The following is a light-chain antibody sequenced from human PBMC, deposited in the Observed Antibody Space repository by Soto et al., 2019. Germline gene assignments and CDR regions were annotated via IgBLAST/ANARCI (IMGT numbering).Light chain of an antibody. Sequence: QSALTQPASVSGSPGQSITISCTGTSSDVGGYNYVSWYQQHPGKAPKLMIYDVSNRPSGVSNRFSGSKSGNTASLTISGLQAEDDVDYYCSSYTSSSTLEVFGGGTQLTVL. CDR3: SSYTSSSTLEV. V-gene: IGLV2-14*01. CDR2: DVS. CDR1: SSDVGGYNY. J-gene: IGLJ3*02.